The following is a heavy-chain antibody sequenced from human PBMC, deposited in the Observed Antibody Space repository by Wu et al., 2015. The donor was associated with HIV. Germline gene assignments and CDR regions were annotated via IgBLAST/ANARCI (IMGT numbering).Heavy chain of an antibody. V-gene: IGHV1-18*01. CDR3: ARSFSGGSSWYMRPLNPFDI. CDR2: ISAYNGNT. CDR1: GYTFSHYG. Sequence: QVQLVQSGAEVKKPGASVRVSCKASGYTFSHYGITWVRQAAGEGLEWMAWISAYNGNTNYAQKIQGRVTLTTDTSTNTGYMQLSSLISEDTAMYYCARSFSGGSSWYMRPLNPFDIWGQGTLVTVSS. D-gene: IGHD6-13*01. J-gene: IGHJ3*02.